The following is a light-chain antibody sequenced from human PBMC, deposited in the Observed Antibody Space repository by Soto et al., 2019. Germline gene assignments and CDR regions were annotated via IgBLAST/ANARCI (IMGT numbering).Light chain of an antibody. J-gene: IGKJ1*01. V-gene: IGKV3-15*01. Sequence: ILMTQSPDPLSVSPGETATPSRRSSQSLNTDLAWYQQKPGQAPRLLLYGASTGATGISTRFSGGGSGTEFTLTISGLQSEDSAIYYCQQYKSWPPITFGQGTKVDIK. CDR3: QQYKSWPPIT. CDR2: GAS. CDR1: QSLNTD.